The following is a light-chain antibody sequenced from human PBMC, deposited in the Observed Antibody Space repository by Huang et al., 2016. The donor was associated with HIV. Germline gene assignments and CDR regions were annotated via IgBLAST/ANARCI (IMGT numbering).Light chain of an antibody. J-gene: IGKJ5*01. CDR2: GAS. V-gene: IGKV3-20*01. Sequence: EIVLTQSPGTLSLSPGERATLSCRASQSVTSSYLAWYQQKPGQAPRLRIYGASSRATGIPDRFSGSGSGTDFTRTISRLEPEDFAVYSCQQYGSSPITFGQGTRLEIK. CDR3: QQYGSSPIT. CDR1: QSVTSSY.